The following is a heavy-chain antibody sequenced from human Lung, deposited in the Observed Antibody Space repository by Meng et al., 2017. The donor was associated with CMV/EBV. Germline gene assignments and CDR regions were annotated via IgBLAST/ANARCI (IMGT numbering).Heavy chain of an antibody. D-gene: IGHD2-15*01. V-gene: IGHV5-51*01. CDR2: IYPGDSDT. CDR1: GYSFTSYW. CDR3: ARHGGSTIYYYYGMDV. Sequence: SXKGSGYSFTSYWIGWVRQMPGKGLEWMGIIYPGDSDTRYSPSFQGQVTISADKSISTAYLQWSSLKASDTAMYYCARHGGSTIYYYYGMDVWGQGXTVTSSS. J-gene: IGHJ6*02.